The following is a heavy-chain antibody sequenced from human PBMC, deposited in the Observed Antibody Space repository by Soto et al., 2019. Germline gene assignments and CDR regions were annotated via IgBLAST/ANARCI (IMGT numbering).Heavy chain of an antibody. Sequence: QVQLVESGGGVVQPGRSLRLSCAASGFTFSSYAMHWVRQAPGKGLEWVAVISYDGSNKYYADSVKGRFTISRDNSKNTLYLQMNSLRAEDTAVYYCARDVNYYDSSGYYSDYWGQGTLVTVSS. CDR3: ARDVNYYDSSGYYSDY. CDR1: GFTFSSYA. J-gene: IGHJ4*02. CDR2: ISYDGSNK. V-gene: IGHV3-30-3*01. D-gene: IGHD3-22*01.